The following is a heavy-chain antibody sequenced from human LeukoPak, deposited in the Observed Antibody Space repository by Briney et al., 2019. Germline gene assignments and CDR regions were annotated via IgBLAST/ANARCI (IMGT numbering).Heavy chain of an antibody. CDR3: AKVLSGSSSWYGPATLDY. D-gene: IGHD6-13*01. CDR1: GFTFSSYG. CDR2: IRYDGSNK. J-gene: IGHJ4*02. V-gene: IGHV3-30*02. Sequence: GGSLRLSCAASGFTFSSYGMHWVRQAPGKGLEWVAFIRYDGSNKYYADSVKGRFTISRDNSKNTLYLQMNSLRAEDTAVYYCAKVLSGSSSWYGPATLDYWGQGTLVTVSS.